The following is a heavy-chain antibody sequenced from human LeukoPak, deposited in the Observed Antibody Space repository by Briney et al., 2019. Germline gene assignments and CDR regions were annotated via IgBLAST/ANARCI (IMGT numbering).Heavy chain of an antibody. D-gene: IGHD4-23*01. V-gene: IGHV5-51*01. J-gene: IGHJ6*03. CDR2: IYPGDSDT. CDR1: GYSFTSYW. Sequence: GESLKISCRGSGYSFTSYWIGWVRQMPGKGLEWMGIIYPGDSDTRYSPSFQGQVTISADKSVSTAYLQWSSLKASDTAMYYCARQPMTYGGGYYYYYMDVWGKGTTDTVSS. CDR3: ARQPMTYGGGYYYYYMDV.